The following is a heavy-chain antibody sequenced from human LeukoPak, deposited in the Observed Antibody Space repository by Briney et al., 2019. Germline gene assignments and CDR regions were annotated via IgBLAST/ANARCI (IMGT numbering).Heavy chain of an antibody. J-gene: IGHJ3*02. CDR3: AADKEMATTDAFDI. D-gene: IGHD5-24*01. CDR1: GFTFTSSA. Sequence: ASVKVSCKASGFTFTSSAVQWVRQARGQRLDWIGWIVVGSGNTNYAQKFQERVTITRDMSTSTAYMELSSLRSEDTAVYYCAADKEMATTDAFDIWGQGTMVTVSS. CDR2: IVVGSGNT. V-gene: IGHV1-58*01.